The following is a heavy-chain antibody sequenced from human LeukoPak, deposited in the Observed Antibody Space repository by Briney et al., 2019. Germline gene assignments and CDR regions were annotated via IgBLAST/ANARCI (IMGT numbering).Heavy chain of an antibody. CDR2: INPSGGST. V-gene: IGHV1-46*01. CDR1: GYTFTSYC. CDR3: ASVLGSSWYWY. J-gene: IGHJ4*02. Sequence: ASVKVSCKASGYTFTSYCMHWVRQAPGQGLEWMGIINPSGGSTSYAQKFQGRVTMTRDTSTSTVYMELSSLRSEDTAVYYCASVLGSSWYWYWGQGTLVTVSS. D-gene: IGHD6-13*01.